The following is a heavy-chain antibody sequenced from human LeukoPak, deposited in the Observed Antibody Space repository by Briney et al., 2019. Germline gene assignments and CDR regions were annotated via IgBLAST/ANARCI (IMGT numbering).Heavy chain of an antibody. D-gene: IGHD3-3*01. Sequence: GGSLRLSCAASGFTFSSYAMSWVRQAPGKGLEWVSAISGSGGSTYHADSVKGRFTISRDNSKNTLYLQMNSLRAEDTAVYYCAKAVVYGYYDFWSGYPYFDYWGQGTLVTVSS. CDR3: AKAVVYGYYDFWSGYPYFDY. V-gene: IGHV3-23*01. CDR2: ISGSGGST. CDR1: GFTFSSYA. J-gene: IGHJ4*02.